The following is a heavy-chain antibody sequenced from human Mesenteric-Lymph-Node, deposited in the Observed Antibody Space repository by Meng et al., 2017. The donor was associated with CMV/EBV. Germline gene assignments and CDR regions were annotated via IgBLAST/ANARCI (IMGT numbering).Heavy chain of an antibody. D-gene: IGHD2-15*01. CDR3: AREQDDYYYYGMDV. CDR2: ISSSSSYI. CDR1: GFTFSSYS. V-gene: IGHV3-21*01. J-gene: IGHJ6*02. Sequence: LSLTCAASGFTFSSYSMNWVRQAPGKGLEWVSSISSSSSYIYYADSVKGRFTISRDNAKNSLYLQMNSLRAEDTAVYYCAREQDDYYYYGMDVWGQGTTVTVSS.